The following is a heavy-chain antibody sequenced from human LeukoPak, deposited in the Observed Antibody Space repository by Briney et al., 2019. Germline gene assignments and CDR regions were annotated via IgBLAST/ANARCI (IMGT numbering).Heavy chain of an antibody. CDR1: GFTFSSYA. Sequence: PPGGSLRLSCAASGFTFSSYAMSWVRQAPGKGLEWVSAISGSGSSTYYADSVKGRFTISRDNSKNTLYLQMNSLRAEDTAVYYCAKDGFYYDFWSGYDYWGQGTLVTVSS. D-gene: IGHD3-3*01. V-gene: IGHV3-23*01. J-gene: IGHJ4*02. CDR2: ISGSGSST. CDR3: AKDGFYYDFWSGYDY.